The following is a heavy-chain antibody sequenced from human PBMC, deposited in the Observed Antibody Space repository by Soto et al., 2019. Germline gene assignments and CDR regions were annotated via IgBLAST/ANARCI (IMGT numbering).Heavy chain of an antibody. D-gene: IGHD5-12*01. Sequence: PGGSLRLSCAASGFIFTRYSMNWVRQAPGKGLEWVSSISSTTNYIYYGDSMKGRFTISRDNAKNTLYLQMNSLRAEDTAVYYCARAGLATRRVLDYWGQGTLVTVSS. J-gene: IGHJ4*02. CDR2: ISSTTNYI. CDR1: GFIFTRYS. CDR3: ARAGLATRRVLDY. V-gene: IGHV3-21*01.